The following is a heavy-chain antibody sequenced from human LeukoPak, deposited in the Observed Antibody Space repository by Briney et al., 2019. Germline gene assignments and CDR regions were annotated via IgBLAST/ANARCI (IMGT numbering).Heavy chain of an antibody. D-gene: IGHD3-10*01. CDR3: AARKVRGVWFYLDY. V-gene: IGHV3-23*01. J-gene: IGHJ4*02. CDR1: GFTVSAYA. Sequence: GGSLRLSCAASGFTVSAYAVAWVRQAPGKGLEWVSTIYDDNTYYADSVKGRFAISTDNSKNTLYLQMNSLRVEDTAVYFCAARKVRGVWFYLDYWGQGTLVTVSS. CDR2: IYDDNT.